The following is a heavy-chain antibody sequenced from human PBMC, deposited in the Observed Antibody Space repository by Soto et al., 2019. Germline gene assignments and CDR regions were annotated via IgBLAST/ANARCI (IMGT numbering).Heavy chain of an antibody. J-gene: IGHJ4*02. CDR3: ARGPYDYVWGSDPPHFDY. Sequence: GVSLRLSCAASGFTFSSYGMHWVRQAPGKGLEWVAVIWYDGSTIYYADSVKGRFTISRDNAKNSLYLQMNSLRAEDTAVYYCARGPYDYVWGSDPPHFDYWGQGTLVTVSS. CDR1: GFTFSSYG. D-gene: IGHD3-16*02. CDR2: IWYDGSTI. V-gene: IGHV3-33*01.